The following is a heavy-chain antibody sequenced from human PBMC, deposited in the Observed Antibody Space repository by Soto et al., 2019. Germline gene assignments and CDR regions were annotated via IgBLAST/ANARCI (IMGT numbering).Heavy chain of an antibody. J-gene: IGHJ6*02. CDR3: ARMGDVPYYYYGMDV. CDR1: GGSSNRSG. D-gene: IGHD3-16*01. V-gene: IGHV1-18*01. Sequence: GGSSNRSGISWVRQAPGQGLEWMGWINGYNGNTNYTQMMQGRITMTTDTPTSTAYMELRSLRSDDTAVYYCARMGDVPYYYYGMDVWGQGTTVIVSS. CDR2: INGYNGNT.